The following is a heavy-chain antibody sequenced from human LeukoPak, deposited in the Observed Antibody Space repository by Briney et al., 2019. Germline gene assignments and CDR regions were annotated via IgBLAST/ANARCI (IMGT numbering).Heavy chain of an antibody. J-gene: IGHJ4*02. Sequence: GGSLRLSCTASGFTFGDYAMSWFRQAPGKGLEWVSYIFSSSSTIFYADSVKGRFTISRDNAKNSLYLQMNSLRAEDTAVYYCARYTVTAIDYWGQGTLVTVSS. CDR3: ARYTVTAIDY. V-gene: IGHV3-48*04. CDR1: GFTFGDYA. D-gene: IGHD4-17*01. CDR2: IFSSSSTI.